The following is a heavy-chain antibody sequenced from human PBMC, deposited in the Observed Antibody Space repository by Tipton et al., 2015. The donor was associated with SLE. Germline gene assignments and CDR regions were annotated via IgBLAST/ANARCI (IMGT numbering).Heavy chain of an antibody. D-gene: IGHD3-3*01. Sequence: TLSLTCAVYGGSFSGYYWSWIRQPPGKGLEWIGEINHSGSTNYNPSLKSRVTISVDTSKNQFSLKLSSVTAADTAVYYCARGLLEWSDCSRQVTLVTVPS. V-gene: IGHV4-34*01. CDR1: GGSFSGYY. J-gene: IGHJ5*01. CDR2: INHSGST. CDR3: ARGLLEWSDC.